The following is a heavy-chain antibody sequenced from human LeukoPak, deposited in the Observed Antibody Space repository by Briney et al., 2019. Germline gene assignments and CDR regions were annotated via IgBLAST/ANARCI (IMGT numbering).Heavy chain of an antibody. Sequence: VASVKVSCKASGYTFTDYYMHWVRQAPGQGLEWMGRINPNSGGTNYAQKFQGRVTMTRDTSISTAYMELSRLRSDDTAVYYCARDVDIVVRNWFDPWGQGTLVTVSS. CDR1: GYTFTDYY. CDR2: INPNSGGT. CDR3: ARDVDIVVRNWFDP. V-gene: IGHV1-2*06. D-gene: IGHD2-2*03. J-gene: IGHJ5*02.